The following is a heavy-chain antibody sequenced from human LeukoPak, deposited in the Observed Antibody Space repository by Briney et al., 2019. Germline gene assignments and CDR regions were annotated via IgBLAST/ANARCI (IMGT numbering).Heavy chain of an antibody. CDR3: ATPDYGYSYGYDY. D-gene: IGHD5-18*01. Sequence: PGGSLRLSCAASGFSFSGYWMTWVRQAPGKGLEWVANIKEDGTEKHYVDSVKGRFTISRDNAKNSLYLQMNSLRAEDTALYYYATPDYGYSYGYDYWGQGTLVTVSS. CDR2: IKEDGTEK. J-gene: IGHJ4*02. CDR1: GFSFSGYW. V-gene: IGHV3-7*01.